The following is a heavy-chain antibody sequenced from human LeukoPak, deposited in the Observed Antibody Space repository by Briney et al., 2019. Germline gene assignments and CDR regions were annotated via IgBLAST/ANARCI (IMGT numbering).Heavy chain of an antibody. CDR1: GFTFDDYA. J-gene: IGHJ3*02. D-gene: IGHD6-19*01. CDR2: ISWNSGSI. CDR3: AKAPGIAVAGGAFDI. V-gene: IGHV3-9*01. Sequence: GGSLRLSCAASGFTFDDYAMHWVRQAPGKGLEWVSGISWNSGSIGYADSVKGRFTISRDNAKNSLYLQMNSLRAEDTALYYCAKAPGIAVAGGAFDIWGQGTMVTVSS.